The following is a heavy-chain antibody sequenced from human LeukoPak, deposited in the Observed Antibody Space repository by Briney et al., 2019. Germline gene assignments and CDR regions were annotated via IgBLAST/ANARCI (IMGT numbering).Heavy chain of an antibody. CDR2: ISSSSSYI. CDR1: GFTFSSYS. Sequence: PGGSLRLSCAASGFTFSSYSMNWVRQAPGKGLEWVSYISSSSSYIYYADSVKGRFTISRDNAKNSLYLQMNSLRAEDTAVYYCARDLIHGVAAAGIPGWGMDVWGQGTTVTVSS. V-gene: IGHV3-21*05. J-gene: IGHJ6*02. CDR3: ARDLIHGVAAAGIPGWGMDV. D-gene: IGHD6-13*01.